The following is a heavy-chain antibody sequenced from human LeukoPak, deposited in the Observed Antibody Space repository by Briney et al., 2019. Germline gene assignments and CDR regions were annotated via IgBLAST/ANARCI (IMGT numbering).Heavy chain of an antibody. Sequence: GESLKISCKGSGYSFTTYWIGWVRQMPGKGLEWMGIIYPGDSDTRYSPSFQGQVTISADKSISIAYLQWSSLKASDTAMYYCARLRTTRGPVTVTPLYPGSPNWFDPWGQGTLVTVSS. CDR1: GYSFTTYW. V-gene: IGHV5-51*01. J-gene: IGHJ5*02. CDR3: ARLRTTRGPVTVTPLYPGSPNWFDP. CDR2: IYPGDSDT. D-gene: IGHD4-17*01.